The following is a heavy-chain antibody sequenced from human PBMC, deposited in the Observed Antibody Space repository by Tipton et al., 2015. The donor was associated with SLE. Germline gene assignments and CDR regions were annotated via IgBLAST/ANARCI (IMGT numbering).Heavy chain of an antibody. J-gene: IGHJ4*02. CDR2: IYYSGST. CDR3: ARGGTAGLPGY. Sequence: LRLSCTVSGGSISSHYWSWIRQPPGKGLEWIGYIYYSGSTNYNPSLKSRVTISVDTSKNQFSLKLSSVTAADTAVYYCARGGTAGLPGYWGQGTLVTVSS. V-gene: IGHV4-59*11. D-gene: IGHD6-13*01. CDR1: GGSISSHY.